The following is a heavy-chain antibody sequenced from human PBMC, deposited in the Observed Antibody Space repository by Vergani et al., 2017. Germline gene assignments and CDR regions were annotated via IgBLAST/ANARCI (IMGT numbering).Heavy chain of an antibody. CDR1: GDSLRGHY. CDR3: ARGYYHEFDY. CDR2: IYYSGST. D-gene: IGHD2-15*01. V-gene: IGHV4-59*11. Sequence: QVQLRQWGAGLVKPSETLSLTCGIFGDSLRGHYWSWIRQPPGKGLEWIGYIYYSGSTSYNPSLKSRVNISLDTSTNQFALKLSSVPAADTAVYYCARGYYHEFDYWGQGTLVTVSS. J-gene: IGHJ4*02.